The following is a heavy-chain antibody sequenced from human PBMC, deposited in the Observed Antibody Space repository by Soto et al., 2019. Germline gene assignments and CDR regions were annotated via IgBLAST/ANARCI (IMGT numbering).Heavy chain of an antibody. CDR2: INHSGST. Sequence: SSETLSLTCAVYGGSFSGYYWSWIRQPPGKGLEWIGEINHSGSTNYNPSLKSRVTISVDTSKNQFSLKLSSVTAADTAVYYCARGFSYGSGSSAGGYWGQGTLVTVSS. V-gene: IGHV4-34*01. J-gene: IGHJ4*02. D-gene: IGHD3-10*01. CDR1: GGSFSGYY. CDR3: ARGFSYGSGSSAGGY.